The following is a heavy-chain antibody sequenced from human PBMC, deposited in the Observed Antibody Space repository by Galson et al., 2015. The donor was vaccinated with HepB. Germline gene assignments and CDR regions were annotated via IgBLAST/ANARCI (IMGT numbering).Heavy chain of an antibody. V-gene: IGHV3-49*03. J-gene: IGHJ6*02. CDR3: TRASRGSWIQLWFYGMDV. CDR2: IRSKAYGGTT. D-gene: IGHD5-18*01. Sequence: LRLSCAASGFTFGDCAMSWFRQAPGKGLEWVGFIRSKAYGGTTEYAASVKGRFTISRDDSKSIAYLQMNSLKTEDTAVYYCTRASRGSWIQLWFYGMDVWGQGTTVTVSS. CDR1: GFTFGDCA.